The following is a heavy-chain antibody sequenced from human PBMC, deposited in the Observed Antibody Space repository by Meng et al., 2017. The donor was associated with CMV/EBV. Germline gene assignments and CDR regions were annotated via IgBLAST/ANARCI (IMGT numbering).Heavy chain of an antibody. Sequence: SLKISCAASGFTFDDYAMHWVRQAPGKGLEWVSGISWNSGSIGYADSVKGRFTISRDNAKNSLYLQMNSLRAEDMALYYCAKGLTTVTTFGFDYWGQGTLVTVSS. CDR2: ISWNSGSI. CDR3: AKGLTTVTTFGFDY. D-gene: IGHD4-17*01. J-gene: IGHJ4*02. CDR1: GFTFDDYA. V-gene: IGHV3-9*03.